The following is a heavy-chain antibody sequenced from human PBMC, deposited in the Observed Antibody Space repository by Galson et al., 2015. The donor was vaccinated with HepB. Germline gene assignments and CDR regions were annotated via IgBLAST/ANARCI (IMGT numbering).Heavy chain of an antibody. CDR1: GFTFNSYA. J-gene: IGHJ4*02. CDR2: ITYDGTNK. CDR3: VKGGGYSAIRGRGGFDS. V-gene: IGHV3-30*04. D-gene: IGHD5-12*01. Sequence: SLRLSCAASGFTFNSYAMHWVRQAPGKGLQWVAVITYDGTNKFYARSVKGRSTISRDNSGNTLFLHMNSLRPEDTALYYCVKGGGYSAIRGRGGFDSWGQGALVTVSS.